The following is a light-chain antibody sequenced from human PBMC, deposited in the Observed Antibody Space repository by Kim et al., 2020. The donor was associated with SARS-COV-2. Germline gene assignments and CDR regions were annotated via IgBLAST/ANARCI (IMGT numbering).Light chain of an antibody. V-gene: IGKV1-27*01. CDR3: QKYDSAPLT. Sequence: DIQMTQSPSSLSASVGDRVTITCRASQGISSRLAWYQQKPGKVPKLLIYAASTLLSGVPSRFSGSGSGTDFTLTISSLQPEDVASYYCQKYDSAPLTFGGGTKVDIK. CDR1: QGISSR. J-gene: IGKJ4*01. CDR2: AAS.